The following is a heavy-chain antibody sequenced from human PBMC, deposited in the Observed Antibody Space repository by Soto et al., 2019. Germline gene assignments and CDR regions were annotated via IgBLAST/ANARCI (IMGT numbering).Heavy chain of an antibody. Sequence: GESLKSSCNGSGYSFTSYWIGCVGQIPGQGLEWMGIIYPGDSDTRYSPSFQGQVTISADKSISTAYLQWSSMKASDTDMYYCECYGGYPEANDYWGQGTMVTVSS. CDR1: GYSFTSYW. J-gene: IGHJ4*02. V-gene: IGHV5-51*01. D-gene: IGHD5-12*01. CDR3: ECYGGYPEANDY. CDR2: IYPGDSDT.